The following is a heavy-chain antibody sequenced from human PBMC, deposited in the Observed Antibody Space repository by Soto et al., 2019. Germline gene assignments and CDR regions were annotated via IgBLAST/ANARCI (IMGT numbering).Heavy chain of an antibody. Sequence: ASVKVSCKASGYTFTGYYMHWVRQAPGQGLEWMGWINPNSGGTNHAQKFQGWVTMTRDTSISTAYMELSRLRSDDTAVYYCASSFFGGVGGDDVFDIWGKGKMDTVSS. CDR1: GYTFTGYY. CDR2: INPNSGGT. D-gene: IGHD3-16*01. CDR3: ASSFFGGVGGDDVFDI. J-gene: IGHJ3*02. V-gene: IGHV1-2*04.